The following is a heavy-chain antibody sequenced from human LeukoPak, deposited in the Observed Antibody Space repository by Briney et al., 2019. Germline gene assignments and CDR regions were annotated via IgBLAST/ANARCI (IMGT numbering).Heavy chain of an antibody. J-gene: IGHJ4*02. Sequence: SETLSLTCAVYGGSFSGYYWSWIRQPPGKGLEWIGEINHSGSTNYNPSLKSRVPISVDTSKNQFSLKLSSVTAADTAVYYCAREGYNYFDYWGQGTLVTVSS. CDR1: GGSFSGYY. V-gene: IGHV4-34*01. D-gene: IGHD5-18*01. CDR3: AREGYNYFDY. CDR2: INHSGST.